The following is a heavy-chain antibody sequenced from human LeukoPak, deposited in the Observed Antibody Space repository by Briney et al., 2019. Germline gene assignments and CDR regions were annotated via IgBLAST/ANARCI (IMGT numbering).Heavy chain of an antibody. J-gene: IGHJ4*01. Sequence: GGSLRLSCAASGFTISGFWMHWVRQVPGEGLVWVARMNSAGTTINYADSVKGRFTISRDNVRHTLHLQMNNLSLEDTAVYFCIREVQVRASASLGLRGGGTLVTVS. CDR3: IREVQVRASASLGL. CDR1: GFTISGFW. CDR2: MNSAGTTI. V-gene: IGHV3-74*01. D-gene: IGHD3-16*01.